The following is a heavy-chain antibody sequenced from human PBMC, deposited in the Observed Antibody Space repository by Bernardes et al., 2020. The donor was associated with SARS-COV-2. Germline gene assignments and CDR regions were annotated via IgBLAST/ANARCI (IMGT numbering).Heavy chain of an antibody. CDR2: IYQSGTT. D-gene: IGHD3-10*01. J-gene: IGHJ4*02. CDR3: ARGTLTSRATYYFDY. V-gene: IGHV4-30-2*01. CDR1: GGSLSSDDYC. Sequence: SETLSLTCAVSGGSLSSDDYCWSWIRQPPGKGLEWIGYIYQSGTTYYNPSLKSRVTISLDRSRTHFSLNLSSVTAADTAMYYCARGTLTSRATYYFDYWSQGTLVTVSS.